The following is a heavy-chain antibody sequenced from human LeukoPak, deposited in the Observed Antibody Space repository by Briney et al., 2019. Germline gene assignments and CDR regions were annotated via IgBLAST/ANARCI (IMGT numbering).Heavy chain of an antibody. J-gene: IGHJ4*02. CDR3: ARALRGGIATYFDH. Sequence: SETLSLTCAVYGGSFSGYYWSWIRQPPGKGLEWIGEINHSGSTNYNPSLKSRVTISVDTSKNQFSLKLSSVTAADTAVYYCARALRGGIATYFDHWGQGTLGPVSS. CDR2: INHSGST. CDR1: GGSFSGYY. V-gene: IGHV4-34*01. D-gene: IGHD6-13*01.